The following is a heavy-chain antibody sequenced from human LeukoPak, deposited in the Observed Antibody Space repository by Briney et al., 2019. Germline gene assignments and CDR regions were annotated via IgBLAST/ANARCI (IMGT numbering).Heavy chain of an antibody. CDR1: GFTFSSYG. D-gene: IGHD2-2*01. Sequence: GGSLRLSCAASGFTFSSYGMHWVRQAPGKGLEWVAFIRYDGSNKYYADSVKGRFTISRENSKNTLYLQMNSLRAEDTAVYYCANLGYQLLTYYFDYWGQGTLVTVSS. V-gene: IGHV3-30*02. J-gene: IGHJ4*02. CDR2: IRYDGSNK. CDR3: ANLGYQLLTYYFDY.